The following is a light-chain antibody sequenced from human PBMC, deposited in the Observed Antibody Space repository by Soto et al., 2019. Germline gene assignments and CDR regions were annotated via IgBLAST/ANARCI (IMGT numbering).Light chain of an antibody. V-gene: IGLV2-14*01. J-gene: IGLJ1*01. Sequence: QSALTQPASVSGSPGQSVTISCTGTSSDVSGYDYVSWYQQHPGKAPKLILYEVNNRPSGISNHFSGSKSGNTASLIISGLQADDEADYFCSSYSTTTTLVFGSGTKVTVL. CDR1: SSDVSGYDY. CDR2: EVN. CDR3: SSYSTTTTLV.